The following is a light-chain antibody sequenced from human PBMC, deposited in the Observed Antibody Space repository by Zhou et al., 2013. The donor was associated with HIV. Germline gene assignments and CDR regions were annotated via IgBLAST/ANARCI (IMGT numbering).Light chain of an antibody. V-gene: IGKV1-39*01. J-gene: IGKJ4*01. CDR3: QQSHSVPLT. Sequence: IQMTQSPSSLSASVGDRVTVTCRASQNITIYLNWYQQTPGKAPKLLVYATSTLQRGVPSRFSGSGSGTDFTLSISSLRPEDFATYYCQQSHSVPLTFGGGTKVEI. CDR2: ATS. CDR1: QNITIY.